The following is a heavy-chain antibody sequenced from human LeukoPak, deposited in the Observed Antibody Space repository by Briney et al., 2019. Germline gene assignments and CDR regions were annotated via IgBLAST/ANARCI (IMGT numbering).Heavy chain of an antibody. D-gene: IGHD1-7*01. J-gene: IGHJ5*02. Sequence: ASVKVSCKASGYILTGYYMHWVRQAPGQGLEWMGWINPNSGGTNYAQKFQGRVTMTRDTSISTAYMELSRLRSDDTAVYYCARARIQNWNYYWFDPWGQGTLVTVSS. V-gene: IGHV1-2*02. CDR1: GYILTGYY. CDR3: ARARIQNWNYYWFDP. CDR2: INPNSGGT.